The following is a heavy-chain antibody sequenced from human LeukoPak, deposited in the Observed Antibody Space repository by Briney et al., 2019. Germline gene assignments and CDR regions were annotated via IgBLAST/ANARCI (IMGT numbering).Heavy chain of an antibody. CDR2: INHSGST. V-gene: IGHV4-34*01. Sequence: SETLSLTCAVYGGSLSGYYWSWIRQPPGKGLEWIGEINHSGSTNYNPSLKSRVTISVDTSKNQFSLKLSSVTAADTAVYYCARTDHDYGDAGSDYWGQGTLVTVSS. D-gene: IGHD4-17*01. CDR1: GGSLSGYY. J-gene: IGHJ4*02. CDR3: ARTDHDYGDAGSDY.